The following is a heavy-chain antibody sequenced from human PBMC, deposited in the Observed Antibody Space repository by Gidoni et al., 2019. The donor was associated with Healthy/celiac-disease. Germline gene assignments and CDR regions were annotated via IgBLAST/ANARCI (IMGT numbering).Heavy chain of an antibody. V-gene: IGHV4-34*01. CDR2: INHSGTT. J-gene: IGHJ6*02. Sequence: QVQLQQWGAGLLKPSETLSLICAVYAGSFSGYYWSWFRQPPGSGLEWIGGINHSGTTNSNPSLKSRVTISVDTSKNQFSLKLSSVTAADTAVYYCARGNILYYGSGYGMDVWGQGTTVTVSS. CDR1: AGSFSGYY. CDR3: ARGNILYYGSGYGMDV. D-gene: IGHD3-10*01.